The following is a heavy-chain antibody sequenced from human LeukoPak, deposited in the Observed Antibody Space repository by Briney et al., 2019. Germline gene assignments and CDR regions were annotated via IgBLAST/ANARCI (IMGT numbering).Heavy chain of an antibody. CDR2: ISYDGSNK. V-gene: IGHV3-30-3*01. J-gene: IGHJ4*02. Sequence: QPGRSLRLSCAASGFTFSSYAMHWVRQAPGKGLEWVAVISYDGSNKYYADSVKGRFTISRDNSKNTLYLQMNSLRAEDTAVYYCARDRVALRALAFLFDYWGQGTLVTVSS. CDR1: GFTFSSYA. CDR3: ARDRVALRALAFLFDY.